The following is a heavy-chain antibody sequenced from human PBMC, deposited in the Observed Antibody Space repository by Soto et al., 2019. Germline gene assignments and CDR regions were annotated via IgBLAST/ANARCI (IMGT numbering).Heavy chain of an antibody. D-gene: IGHD2-15*01. V-gene: IGHV3-30*18. CDR3: AKGPLKPYCSGGSCYSSIDYYYYGMDV. Sequence: PGGSLRLSCAASGFTFSSYGMHWVRQAPGKGLERVAVISYDGSNKYYADSVKGRFTISRDNSKNTLYLQMNSLRAEDTAVYYCAKGPLKPYCSGGSCYSSIDYYYYGMDVWGQGTTVTVYS. CDR1: GFTFSSYG. CDR2: ISYDGSNK. J-gene: IGHJ6*02.